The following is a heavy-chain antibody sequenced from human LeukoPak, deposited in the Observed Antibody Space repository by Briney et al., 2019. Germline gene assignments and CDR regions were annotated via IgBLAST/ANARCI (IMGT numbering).Heavy chain of an antibody. CDR2: IVPILDVT. V-gene: IGHV1-69*04. J-gene: IGHJ4*02. CDR1: GGTFTNYA. Sequence: SVKVSCKASGGTFTNYAINWVRQAPGQGLEWMGRIVPILDVTNYAQKFQGRVTITADQSTSTAYMELSSLRSEDTAVYYCARGGGVDILTGFQYWGQGTLVTVSS. D-gene: IGHD3-9*01. CDR3: ARGGGVDILTGFQY.